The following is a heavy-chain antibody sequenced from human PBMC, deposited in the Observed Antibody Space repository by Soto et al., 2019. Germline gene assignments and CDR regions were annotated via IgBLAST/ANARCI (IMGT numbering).Heavy chain of an antibody. J-gene: IGHJ4*02. CDR3: AKGRDSSGYFVVFAF. CDR1: GFTFCISA. V-gene: IGHV3-23*01. CDR2: ISGSGGST. D-gene: IGHD3-22*01. Sequence: GSLKISSAACGFTFCISAMTLVCKAPGKGLEWVSAISGSGGSTYYADSVKGRFTISRDNSKNTLYLQMNSLRAEDTAVYFCAKGRDSSGYFVVFAFWGQGTLVTVSS.